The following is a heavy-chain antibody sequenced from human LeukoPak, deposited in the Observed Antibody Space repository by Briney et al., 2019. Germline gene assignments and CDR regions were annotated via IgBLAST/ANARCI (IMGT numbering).Heavy chain of an antibody. D-gene: IGHD3-22*01. CDR3: ARVRPPNYDSSGYYYVVDY. CDR2: INHSGST. CDR1: GGSFSGYY. Sequence: SETLSLTCAVYGGSFSGYYWSWIRQPPGKGLEWIGEINHSGSTNYNPSLKSRVTISVDTSKNQFSLKLSSVTAADTAAYYCARVRPPNYDSSGYYYVVDYWGQGTLVTVSS. V-gene: IGHV4-34*01. J-gene: IGHJ4*02.